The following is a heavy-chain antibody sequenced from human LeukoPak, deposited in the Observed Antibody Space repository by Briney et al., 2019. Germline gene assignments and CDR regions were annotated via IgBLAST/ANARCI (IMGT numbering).Heavy chain of an antibody. D-gene: IGHD3-16*01. CDR2: VYSSGNT. J-gene: IGHJ5*02. CDR3: ARHSGLRSPFDP. V-gene: IGHV4-39*01. Sequence: SETLSLTCTVSGGSISTTNYYWGWIRQPPGRDLEWIGSVYSSGNTYYNPSLESRVTISVDTSKNQLSLKLTSATAADTSVYYCARHSGLRSPFDPWGQGTLVTVSS. CDR1: GGSISTTNYY.